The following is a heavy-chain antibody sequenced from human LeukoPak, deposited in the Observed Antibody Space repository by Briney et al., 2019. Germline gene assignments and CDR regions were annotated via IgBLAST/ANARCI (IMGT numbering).Heavy chain of an antibody. Sequence: PSETLSLTCTVSGGSISSYYWSWIRQPPGKGLEWIGYIYYSGSTNYNPSLKSRVTISVDTSKNQFSLKLSSVTAADTAVYYCARVATINSYYYGMDVWGQGTTVTVSS. J-gene: IGHJ6*02. CDR1: GGSISSYY. V-gene: IGHV4-59*01. CDR3: ARVATINSYYYGMDV. CDR2: IYYSGST. D-gene: IGHD5-12*01.